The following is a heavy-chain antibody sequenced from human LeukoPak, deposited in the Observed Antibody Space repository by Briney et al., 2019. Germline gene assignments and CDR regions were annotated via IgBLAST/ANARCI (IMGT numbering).Heavy chain of an antibody. J-gene: IGHJ4*02. V-gene: IGHV4-59*01. CDR1: GGSISSYY. D-gene: IGHD5-18*01. CDR3: ASTLGGYSYGYELGY. CDR2: IYYSGST. Sequence: SETLSLTCTVSGGSISSYYWSWIRQPPGKGLEWIGYIYYSGSTNYNPSLKSRVTISVDTPKNQFSLKLSSVTAADTAVYYCASTLGGYSYGYELGYWGQGTLVTVSS.